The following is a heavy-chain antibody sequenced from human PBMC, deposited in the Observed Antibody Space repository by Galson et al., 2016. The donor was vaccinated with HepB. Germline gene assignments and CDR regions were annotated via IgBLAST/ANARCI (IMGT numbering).Heavy chain of an antibody. D-gene: IGHD1-14*01. CDR1: GFTVSSNY. Sequence: SLRLSCAASGFTVSSNYMSWVRHVTGKGLEWVSAIGTAGDTYYPGSVKGRFTISRENAKNTLYLQMNSLRDEDTAVYYCARDGGGTGGYYYYAMDVWGQGTTVTVSS. V-gene: IGHV3-13*01. CDR3: ARDGGGTGGYYYYAMDV. CDR2: IGTAGDT. J-gene: IGHJ6*02.